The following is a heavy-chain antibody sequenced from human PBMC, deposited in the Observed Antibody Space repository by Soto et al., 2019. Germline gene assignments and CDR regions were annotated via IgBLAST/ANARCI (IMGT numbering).Heavy chain of an antibody. D-gene: IGHD6-6*01. J-gene: IGHJ6*02. CDR2: ISNTGINK. CDR1: GFTFRTYG. V-gene: IGHV3-30*18. CDR3: AKVIRADSTSSNFYYYSGLDV. Sequence: QVQLVESGGGVVQPGRSLRISCAASGFTFRTYGMHWVRQAPGKGLEWLAVISNTGINKYYADSVKGRFTISRDNSRETLFLQMNSLRGEDTAIYYCAKVIRADSTSSNFYYYSGLDVWGQGTTVPVSS.